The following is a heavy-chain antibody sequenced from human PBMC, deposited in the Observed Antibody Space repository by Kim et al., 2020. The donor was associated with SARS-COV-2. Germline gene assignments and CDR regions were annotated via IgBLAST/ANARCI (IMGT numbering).Heavy chain of an antibody. D-gene: IGHD5-18*01. V-gene: IGHV4-34*01. Sequence: PSLKSRVTISVDTSKNQCSLKLSSVTAANTAVYYCARGLGDTAMVVPEDYWGQGTLVTVSS. J-gene: IGHJ4*02. CDR3: ARGLGDTAMVVPEDY.